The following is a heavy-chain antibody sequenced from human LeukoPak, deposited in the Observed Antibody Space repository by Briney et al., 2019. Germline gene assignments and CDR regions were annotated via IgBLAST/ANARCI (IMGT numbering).Heavy chain of an antibody. CDR1: GGSISSYY. CDR3: ARGYTTMIYY. J-gene: IGHJ4*02. Sequence: PSETLSLTCTVSGGSISSYYWSWIRQPPGKGLEWIGYIYYSGSTNYNPSLESRVTISVDTSKNQFSLKLSSVTAADTAVYYCARGYTTMIYYWGQGTLVTVSS. CDR2: IYYSGST. D-gene: IGHD3-22*01. V-gene: IGHV4-59*01.